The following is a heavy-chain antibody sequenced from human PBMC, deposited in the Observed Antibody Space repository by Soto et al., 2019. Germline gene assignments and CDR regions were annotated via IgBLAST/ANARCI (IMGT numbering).Heavy chain of an antibody. V-gene: IGHV3-66*01. Sequence: GGSLRLSCAASGFTVSSNYMSWVRQAPGKGLEWVSVIYSGGSTYYADSVKGRFTISRDNSKNTLYLQMNSLRAEDTAVYYCARVPSSSYHYFDYWGQGTLVTVSS. J-gene: IGHJ4*02. CDR1: GFTVSSNY. CDR3: ARVPSSSYHYFDY. D-gene: IGHD2-2*01. CDR2: IYSGGST.